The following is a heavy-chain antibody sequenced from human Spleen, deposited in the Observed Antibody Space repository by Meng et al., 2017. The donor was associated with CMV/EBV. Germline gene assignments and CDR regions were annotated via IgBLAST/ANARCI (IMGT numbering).Heavy chain of an antibody. Sequence: SETLSLTCTVSGGSITSSSHFWGWIRQPPGKGLEWFASIFYTGTFYYNPSLKSRVSISVDTSKNRFSLKLTSVTAADTAFYYCARSTRYFDWLMWGQGTMVTVSS. CDR3: ARSTRYFDWLM. V-gene: IGHV4-39*07. D-gene: IGHD3-9*01. CDR1: GGSITSSSHF. CDR2: IFYTGTF. J-gene: IGHJ3*01.